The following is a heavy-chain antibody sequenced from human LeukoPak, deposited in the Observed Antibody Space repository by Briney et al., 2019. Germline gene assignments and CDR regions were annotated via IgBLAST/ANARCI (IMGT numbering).Heavy chain of an antibody. CDR2: IYYSGST. J-gene: IGHJ3*02. D-gene: IGHD5-24*01. CDR3: ARRRDGYNFRAFDI. V-gene: IGHV4-59*08. Sequence: SETLSLTCTVSGGSISSYYWSWIRQPPGKGLEWIGYIYYSGSTNYNPSLKSRVTISVDTSKNQFSLELSSVTAADTAVYYCARRRDGYNFRAFDIWGQGTMVTVSS. CDR1: GGSISSYY.